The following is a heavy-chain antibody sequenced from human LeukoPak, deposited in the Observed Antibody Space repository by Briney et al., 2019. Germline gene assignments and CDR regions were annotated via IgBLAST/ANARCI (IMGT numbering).Heavy chain of an antibody. D-gene: IGHD3-10*01. CDR2: IYYSGST. CDR1: GGSISSGDYY. Sequence: SQTLSLTCTVSGGSISSGDYYWSWIRQPPGKGLEWIGYIYYSGSTNYNPSLKSRVTISVDTSKNQFSLKLSSVTAADTAVYYCARLIKKVYYFDYWGQGTLVTVSS. J-gene: IGHJ4*02. V-gene: IGHV4-30-4*01. CDR3: ARLIKKVYYFDY.